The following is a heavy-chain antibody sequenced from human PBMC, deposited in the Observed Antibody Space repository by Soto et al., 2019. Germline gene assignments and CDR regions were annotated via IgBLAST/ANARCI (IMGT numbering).Heavy chain of an antibody. CDR3: ARDRTRWSSNSGHNWCDP. CDR1: GGSISSGGYY. CDR2: IYYSGGT. V-gene: IGHV4-31*03. D-gene: IGHD2-2*01. J-gene: IGHJ5*02. Sequence: QVQLQESGPGLVKPSQTLSLTCTVSGGSISSGGYYWSWIRQHPGKGLEWIGYIYYSGGTYYNPSRKSRVTISVDTAKNQFALKLSSVTAADTAVYYCARDRTRWSSNSGHNWCDPWGQGPLVTVSS.